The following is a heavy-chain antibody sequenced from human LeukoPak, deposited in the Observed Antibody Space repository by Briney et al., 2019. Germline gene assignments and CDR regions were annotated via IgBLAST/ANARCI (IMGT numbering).Heavy chain of an antibody. Sequence: LSLTCTVSGGSINSSSYYWGWIRQAPGKGLEWVSYISSSGSTIYYADSVKGRFTISRDNAKNSLYLQMNSLRAEDTAVYYCARVGGPTVTKPPDHFVDYWGQGTLVTVSS. CDR1: GGSINSSSYY. CDR3: ARVGGPTVTKPPDHFVDY. J-gene: IGHJ4*02. CDR2: ISSSGSTI. V-gene: IGHV3-11*01. D-gene: IGHD4-17*01.